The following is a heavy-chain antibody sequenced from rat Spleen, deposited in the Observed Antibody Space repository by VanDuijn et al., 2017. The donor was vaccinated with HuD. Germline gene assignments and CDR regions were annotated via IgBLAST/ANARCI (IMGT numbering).Heavy chain of an antibody. J-gene: IGHJ3*01. CDR1: GYSITTAYS. CDR3: ARGYYVAFAY. D-gene: IGHD1-12*01. CDR2: INSAGNT. Sequence: EVQLQESGPGLVKPSQSLSLTCSVTGYSITTAYSWNWIRKFPGSKLEWMGHINSAGNTNYNPSLKSRISITRDTSKNQFFLQVDSVTTEDTATYYCARGYYVAFAYWGQGTLVTLSS. V-gene: IGHV3-3*01.